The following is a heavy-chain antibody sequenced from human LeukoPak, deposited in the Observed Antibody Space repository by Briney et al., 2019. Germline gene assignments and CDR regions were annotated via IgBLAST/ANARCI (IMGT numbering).Heavy chain of an antibody. V-gene: IGHV4-59*01. Sequence: SETLSLTCTVSGGSISGYYWSWIRQPPGKGLEWIGYIYYSGSTNCNPSLKSRVTISVDTSKNQFSLKLSSVTAADTAVYYCAREGYSSEGYFQHWGQGTLVTVSS. J-gene: IGHJ1*01. CDR3: AREGYSSEGYFQH. CDR1: GGSISGYY. CDR2: IYYSGST. D-gene: IGHD6-25*01.